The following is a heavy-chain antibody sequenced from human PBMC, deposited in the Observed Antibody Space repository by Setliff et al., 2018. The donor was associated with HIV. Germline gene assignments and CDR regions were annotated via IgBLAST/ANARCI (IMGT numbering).Heavy chain of an antibody. CDR3: ARGFDYAQRPPLYYFDY. Sequence: PSETLSLTCTVSGGSISSYCWNWIRQSPGRGLEWIGFVFSSGNPFYNPSLRSRVTISLDTSKNQFSLKLSSVTAADTAVYYCARGFDYAQRPPLYYFDYWGQGTLVTVSS. CDR2: VFSSGNP. D-gene: IGHD2-2*01. V-gene: IGHV4-59*12. CDR1: GGSISSYC. J-gene: IGHJ4*02.